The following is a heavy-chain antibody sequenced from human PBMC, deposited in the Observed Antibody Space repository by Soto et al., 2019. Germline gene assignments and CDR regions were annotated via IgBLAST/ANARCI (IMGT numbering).Heavy chain of an antibody. D-gene: IGHD6-19*01. CDR2: IDWDDDK. CDR3: ARINPYSSGWYTIDY. CDR1: GFSLSTSGMC. Sequence: SGPTLVNPTQTLTLTCTFSGFSLSTSGMCVSWIRQPPGKALEWLARIDWDDDKYYSTSLKTRLTISKDTSKNQVVLTMTNMDPVDTATYYCARINPYSSGWYTIDYWGQGTLVTVSS. J-gene: IGHJ4*02. V-gene: IGHV2-70*11.